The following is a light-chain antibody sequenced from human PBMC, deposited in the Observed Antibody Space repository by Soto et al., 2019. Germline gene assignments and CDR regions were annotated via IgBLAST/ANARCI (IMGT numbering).Light chain of an antibody. CDR2: SNS. Sequence: QSVLTQPPSASGTPGQSVTISCSGSSSNIGTYFVYWYQQLPGTAPKLLIYSNSQRPSGVPDRFSGSKSGTSASLAISGLRSEDEADYYCAAWDGSLSVYVFGTGTKVTVL. CDR3: AAWDGSLSVYV. CDR1: SSNIGTYF. J-gene: IGLJ1*01. V-gene: IGLV1-47*02.